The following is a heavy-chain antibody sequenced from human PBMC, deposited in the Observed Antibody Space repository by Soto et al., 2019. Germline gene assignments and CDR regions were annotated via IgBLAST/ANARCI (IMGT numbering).Heavy chain of an antibody. Sequence: ASVKVSCKASGYTFTSYAMHWVRQAPGQRLDWMGWINAGNGNTKYSQKFQGRVTITRDTSASTAYMELSSLRSEDTAVYYCARGVVLVPAARPFDPWGQGTLVTVSS. CDR2: INAGNGNT. CDR1: GYTFTSYA. V-gene: IGHV1-3*01. J-gene: IGHJ5*02. CDR3: ARGVVLVPAARPFDP. D-gene: IGHD2-2*01.